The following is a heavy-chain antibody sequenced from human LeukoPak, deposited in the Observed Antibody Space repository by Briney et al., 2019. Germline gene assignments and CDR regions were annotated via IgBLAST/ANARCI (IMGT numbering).Heavy chain of an antibody. V-gene: IGHV4-30-2*01. CDR3: ARSYDTSGYFHALHI. D-gene: IGHD3-22*01. CDR1: GGSISTGCYS. CDR2: SFQAGTT. Sequence: PSETLSLTCDISGGSISTGCYSCNWIRQPPGKGLEWIGYSFQAGTTYYNASLKSRVTISVDRSKNPFSLQLTSVTAADTAVYYCARSYDTSGYFHALHIWGQGTMVTVSS. J-gene: IGHJ3*02.